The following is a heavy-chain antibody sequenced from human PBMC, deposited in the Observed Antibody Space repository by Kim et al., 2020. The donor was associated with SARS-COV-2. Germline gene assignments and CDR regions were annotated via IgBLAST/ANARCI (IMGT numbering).Heavy chain of an antibody. CDR3: ARSLGNYGSGTYPLRAAFEV. CDR1: GGSISNSRHF. V-gene: IGHV4-39*07. D-gene: IGHD3-10*01. J-gene: IGHJ3*01. Sequence: SETLSLTCAVSGGSISNSRHFWGWIRQTPGKGLEWIGSFFSTGTTYYNPSLKSRVSISIDMSKDQFSLKLRSVTAADTAAYYCARSLGNYGSGTYPLRAAFEVWGQGPVVTVSS. CDR2: FFSTGTT.